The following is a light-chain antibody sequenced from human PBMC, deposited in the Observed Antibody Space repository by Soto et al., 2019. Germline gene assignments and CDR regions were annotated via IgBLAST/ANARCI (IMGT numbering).Light chain of an antibody. Sequence: EIVLTQSPGTLSLSPGEGATLSCRASQSVASNCLAWYQQKPGQAPRLLIYGTSNRATGIPDRFSGSGSGTYFTLTSIRQEPEDSAVYLCQQYGNAPQKFGQETNVDIK. CDR1: QSVASNC. CDR3: QQYGNAPQK. CDR2: GTS. V-gene: IGKV3-20*01. J-gene: IGKJ1*01.